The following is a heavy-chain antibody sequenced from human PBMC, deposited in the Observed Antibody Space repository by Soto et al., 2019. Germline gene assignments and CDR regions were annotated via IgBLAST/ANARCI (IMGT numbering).Heavy chain of an antibody. CDR3: ARVGAATENYYYGMDV. CDR2: INSDGSST. J-gene: IGHJ6*02. Sequence: GGSLRLSCAASGFTFSSYWMHWVRQPPGKGLVWVSRINSDGSSTSYADSVKGRFTISRDNAKNTLYLQMNSLRAEDTAVYYCARVGAATENYYYGMDVWGQGTTVTVSS. CDR1: GFTFSSYW. V-gene: IGHV3-74*01. D-gene: IGHD1-26*01.